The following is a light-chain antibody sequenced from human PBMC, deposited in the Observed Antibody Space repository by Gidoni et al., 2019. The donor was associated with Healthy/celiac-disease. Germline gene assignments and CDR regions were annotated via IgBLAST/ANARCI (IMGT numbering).Light chain of an antibody. CDR3: QQYNNWPPWT. Sequence: DIVMTQSPATLSVSPGESATLSCRASQSVSSNLAWYQQKPGQAPRLLIYGAATRATGIPARFSGSGSWTEFTLTISSLQSEDFAVYYCQQYNNWPPWTFGQGTKVEIK. V-gene: IGKV3-15*01. J-gene: IGKJ1*01. CDR1: QSVSSN. CDR2: GAA.